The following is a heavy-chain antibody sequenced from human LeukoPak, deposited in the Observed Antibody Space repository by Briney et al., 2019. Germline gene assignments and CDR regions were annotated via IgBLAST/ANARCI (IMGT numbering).Heavy chain of an antibody. V-gene: IGHV1-69*04. CDR2: IIPVLGIA. D-gene: IGHD6-13*01. J-gene: IGHJ4*02. CDR1: GCTFSSYA. Sequence: SSVNVSCKASGCTFSSYAISWVRQAPGQGLEWMGRIIPVLGIATYAQRCQGRATINANKSTSTAYMELSSLRSEDPAVYYCAREKAAAGTPYRGQGALGTVSS. CDR3: AREKAAAGTPY.